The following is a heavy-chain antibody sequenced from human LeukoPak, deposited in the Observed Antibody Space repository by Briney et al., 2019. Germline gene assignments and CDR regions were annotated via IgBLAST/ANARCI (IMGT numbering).Heavy chain of an antibody. Sequence: GGSLRLSCAASGFTFSSYWMSWVRQAPGKGLEWVANIKQDGSEKYYVDSVKGRFTISRDNAKNSLYLQMNSLRAEDTAVSYCARDLLGSSGWSNWFDPWGQGTLVTVSS. D-gene: IGHD6-19*01. CDR3: ARDLLGSSGWSNWFDP. V-gene: IGHV3-7*01. CDR1: GFTFSSYW. J-gene: IGHJ5*02. CDR2: IKQDGSEK.